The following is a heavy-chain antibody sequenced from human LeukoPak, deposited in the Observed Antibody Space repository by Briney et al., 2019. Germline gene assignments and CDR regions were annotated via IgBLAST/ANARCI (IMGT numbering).Heavy chain of an antibody. V-gene: IGHV3-21*01. CDR3: ARDITVTPYYFDY. CDR1: GFTFSSYS. J-gene: IGHJ4*02. D-gene: IGHD4-17*01. CDR2: ISSSSSYI. Sequence: GGSLRLSCAASGFTFSSYSMNWVRQAPGKGLEWVSSISSSSSYIYYADSVKGRFTISGDNAKNSLYLQMNSLRAEDTAVYYCARDITVTPYYFDYWGQGTLVTVSS.